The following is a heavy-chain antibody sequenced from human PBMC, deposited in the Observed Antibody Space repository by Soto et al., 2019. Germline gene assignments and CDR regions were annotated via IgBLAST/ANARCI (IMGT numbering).Heavy chain of an antibody. CDR2: INTANGDT. CDR3: ARESNNYCWGSWT. V-gene: IGHV1-3*04. D-gene: IGHD3-16*01. CDR1: GYTFTNHF. J-gene: IGHJ5*02. Sequence: QVQLEQSGAEVSEPGASVKVSCKTSGYTFTNHFIHWARQAPGQRPVWMGCINTANGDTKYSQNFQGRLTFGRDTSTTSDYMELNSLRSEDTAVYYCARESNNYCWGSWTWGQGTLVTVAS.